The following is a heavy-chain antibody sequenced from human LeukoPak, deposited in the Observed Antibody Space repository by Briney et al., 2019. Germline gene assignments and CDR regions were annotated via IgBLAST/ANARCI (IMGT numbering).Heavy chain of an antibody. CDR2: INSDGSST. V-gene: IGHV3-74*01. CDR3: AREDILTGYYFDY. CDR1: GFTFSSYW. D-gene: IGHD3-9*01. Sequence: GGSLRLSCAASGFTFSSYWMHWVRQAPGKGLVWVSRINSDGSSTSYADSVKGRFTISRDNAKSTLYLQMNSLRAEDTAVYYCAREDILTGYYFDYWGQGTLVTVSS. J-gene: IGHJ4*02.